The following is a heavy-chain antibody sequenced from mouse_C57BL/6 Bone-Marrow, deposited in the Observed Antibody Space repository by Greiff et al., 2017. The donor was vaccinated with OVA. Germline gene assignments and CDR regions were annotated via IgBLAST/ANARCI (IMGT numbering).Heavy chain of an antibody. CDR2: INPNNGGT. CDR1: GYTFTDYY. Sequence: VQLQQSGPELVKPGASVKISCKASGYTFTDYYMNWVKQSHGKSLEWIGDINPNNGGTSYNQKLKGKATLTVDKSSSTAYMERRSLRSEDSAVYCCARGDVLWYYWGQGTLVTVSA. J-gene: IGHJ3*01. V-gene: IGHV1-26*01. CDR3: ARGDVLWYY. D-gene: IGHD2-1*01.